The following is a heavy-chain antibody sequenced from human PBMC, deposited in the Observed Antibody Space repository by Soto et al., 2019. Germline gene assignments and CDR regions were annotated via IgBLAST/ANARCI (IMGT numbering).Heavy chain of an antibody. D-gene: IGHD3-3*01. V-gene: IGHV1-2*02. CDR3: ARVYDFWSGYTNWFDP. CDR1: GYTFTGYY. J-gene: IGHJ5*02. CDR2: INPNSGGT. Sequence: QVQLVQSGAEVKKPGASVKVSCKASGYTFTGYYMHWVRQAPGQGLEWMGWINPNSGGTNYAQKFQGRVTMTRDTSISTAYMELSRLRSDDTAVYYCARVYDFWSGYTNWFDPWGQGTLVTVSS.